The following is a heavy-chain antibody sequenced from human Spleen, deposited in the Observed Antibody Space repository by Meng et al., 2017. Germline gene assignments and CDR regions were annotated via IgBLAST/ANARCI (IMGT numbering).Heavy chain of an antibody. J-gene: IGHJ3*02. CDR2: INPKSGAT. Sequence: ASVKVSCKTSGYTFTGYYIHWVRQAPGQGLEWMGRINPKSGATNYAQRFQDRVTMTRDTSINIAYMELNRLISDDTAVYYCARGYYDSSGYLEAFDMWGQGTMVTVSS. CDR3: ARGYYDSSGYLEAFDM. V-gene: IGHV1-2*06. CDR1: GYTFTGYY. D-gene: IGHD3-22*01.